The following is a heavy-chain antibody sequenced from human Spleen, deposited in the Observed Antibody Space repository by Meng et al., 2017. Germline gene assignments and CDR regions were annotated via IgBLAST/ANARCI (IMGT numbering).Heavy chain of an antibody. CDR2: IDPKSGDT. CDR1: GYTFAAYW. Sequence: QVQVMQSGPEVKKPGASVKVSCKASGYTFAAYWIQWVRQAPGQGLEWMGRIDPKSGDTHYAQKFQARVTMTGDTSISTAYMELSGLRSDDTAMYYCVRDEDISAAGKLFGDYWGQGTLVTVSS. J-gene: IGHJ4*02. V-gene: IGHV1-2*06. CDR3: VRDEDISAAGKLFGDY. D-gene: IGHD6-13*01.